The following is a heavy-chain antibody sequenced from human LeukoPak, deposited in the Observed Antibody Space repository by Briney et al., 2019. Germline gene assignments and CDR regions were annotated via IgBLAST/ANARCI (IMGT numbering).Heavy chain of an antibody. V-gene: IGHV4-61*05. Sequence: SETLSLTCTVSGGSISSSSYYWGWIRQPPGKGLEWIGYIYNSGSTNYNPSLKSRVNIAVDTSRNQFSLKLTSVTAADTAVYYCARSENVATATGWFDPWGQGTLVTVSS. CDR3: ARSENVATATGWFDP. D-gene: IGHD1-26*01. CDR1: GGSISSSSYY. CDR2: IYNSGST. J-gene: IGHJ5*02.